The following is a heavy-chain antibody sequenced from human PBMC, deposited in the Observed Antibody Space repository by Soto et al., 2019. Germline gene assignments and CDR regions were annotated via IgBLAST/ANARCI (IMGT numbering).Heavy chain of an antibody. CDR3: AKCGLIAAAGTCSIDY. CDR1: GFTFSSYA. V-gene: IGHV3-23*01. Sequence: GGSLRLSCAASGFTFSSYAMSWVRQAPGKGLEWVSAISGSGGSTYYADSVKGRFTISRDNSKNTLYLQMNSLRAEDTAVYYCAKCGLIAAAGTCSIDYWGQGTLVTVSS. J-gene: IGHJ4*02. CDR2: ISGSGGST. D-gene: IGHD6-13*01.